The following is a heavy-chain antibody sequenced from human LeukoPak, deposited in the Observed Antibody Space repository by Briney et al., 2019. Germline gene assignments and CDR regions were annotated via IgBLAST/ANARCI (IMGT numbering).Heavy chain of an antibody. Sequence: GGSLRLSCAASGFTFSSYGMHWVRQAPGKGLEWVAVISYDGSNKYYADSVKGRFTISRDNSKNTLYLQMNSLRAEDTAVYYCAKDRDGGSYSDWGQGTLVTVSS. CDR1: GFTFSSYG. J-gene: IGHJ4*02. V-gene: IGHV3-30*18. D-gene: IGHD1-26*01. CDR2: ISYDGSNK. CDR3: AKDRDGGSYSD.